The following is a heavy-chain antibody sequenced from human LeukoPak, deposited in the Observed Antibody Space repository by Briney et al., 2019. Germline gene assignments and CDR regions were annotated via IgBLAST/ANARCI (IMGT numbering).Heavy chain of an antibody. J-gene: IGHJ4*02. CDR2: ISSSGSTI. CDR3: ARKGYSSSWDLYYFDY. D-gene: IGHD6-13*01. CDR1: GFTFSDYY. Sequence: GGSLRLSCAASGFTFSDYYMSWIRQAPGKGLEWVSYISSSGSTIYYADSVKGRFTISRDNAKNSLYLQMNSLRAEDTAVDYCARKGYSSSWDLYYFDYWGQGTLVTVSS. V-gene: IGHV3-11*01.